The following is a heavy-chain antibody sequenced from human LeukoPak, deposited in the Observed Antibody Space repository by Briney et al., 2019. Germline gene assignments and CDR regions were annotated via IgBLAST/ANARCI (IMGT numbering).Heavy chain of an antibody. J-gene: IGHJ6*02. D-gene: IGHD3-22*01. Sequence: SETLSLTCTVSGGSISSYYWSWIRQPPGKGLEWIGYIYYRGSTNYNPSPKSRVTISVDTSKNQFSLKLSSVTAADTAVYYCARHLQYYYDSSGYPYYYYYGMDVWGQGTTVTVSS. CDR3: ARHLQYYYDSSGYPYYYYYGMDV. V-gene: IGHV4-59*08. CDR1: GGSISSYY. CDR2: IYYRGST.